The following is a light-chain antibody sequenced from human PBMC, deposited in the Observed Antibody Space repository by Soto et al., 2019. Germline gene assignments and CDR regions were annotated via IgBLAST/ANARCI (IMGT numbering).Light chain of an antibody. J-gene: IGLJ1*01. Sequence: ALTQPASVSGSPGRSITISCTGTSSDVGNYNLVSWYQHHAGKAPKLMIFEVSKRPSGVSNRFSGSKSGNTASLTISGLQAEDEADYYCCSYAHSSTYVFGTGTKVTV. CDR1: SSDVGNYNL. CDR3: CSYAHSSTYV. V-gene: IGLV2-23*02. CDR2: EVS.